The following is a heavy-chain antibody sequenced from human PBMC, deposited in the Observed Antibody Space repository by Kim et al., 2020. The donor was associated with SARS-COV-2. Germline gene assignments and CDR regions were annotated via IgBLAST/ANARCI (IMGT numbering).Heavy chain of an antibody. CDR3: ARLGYSSSWSPFDY. J-gene: IGHJ4*02. Sequence: NPSLESRVTISVDTSKNQFSLKLSSVTAADTAVYYCARLGYSSSWSPFDYWGQGTLVTVSS. D-gene: IGHD6-13*01. V-gene: IGHV4-39*01.